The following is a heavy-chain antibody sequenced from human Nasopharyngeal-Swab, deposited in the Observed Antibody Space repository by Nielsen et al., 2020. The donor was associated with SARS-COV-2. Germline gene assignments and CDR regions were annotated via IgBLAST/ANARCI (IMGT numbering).Heavy chain of an antibody. V-gene: IGHV4-59*01. CDR1: GGPISSYY. D-gene: IGHD3-10*01. CDR3: ARVWITMVRGVIIETDESKYYFDY. Sequence: SETLSLPCTVSGGPISSYYWSWIRQPPGKGLEWIGYIYYSGSTNYNPFLKSRVTISVDTSKNQFSLKLSSVTAADTAVYYCARVWITMVRGVIIETDESKYYFDYWGQGTLVTVSS. CDR2: IYYSGST. J-gene: IGHJ4*02.